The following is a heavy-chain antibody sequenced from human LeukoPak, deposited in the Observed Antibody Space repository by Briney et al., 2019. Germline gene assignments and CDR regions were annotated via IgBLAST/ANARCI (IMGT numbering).Heavy chain of an antibody. CDR2: ITPILGIA. J-gene: IGHJ4*02. Sequence: GASVKVSCKASGGTFSSYTISWVRQAPGQGLEWMGRITPILGIANYAQKFQGRVTITADKSTSTAYMELSSLRSEDTAVYYCARRSGSYMRDYWGQGTLVTVSS. CDR1: GGTFSSYT. CDR3: ARRSGSYMRDY. D-gene: IGHD3-10*01. V-gene: IGHV1-69*02.